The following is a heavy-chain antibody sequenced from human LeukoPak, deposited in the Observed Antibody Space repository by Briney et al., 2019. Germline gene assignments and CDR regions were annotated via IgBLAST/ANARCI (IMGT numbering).Heavy chain of an antibody. J-gene: IGHJ6*02. D-gene: IGHD3/OR15-3a*01. V-gene: IGHV3-9*01. CDR3: AKVIFGDYYGMGV. Sequence: QAGGSLRLSCAASGFTVDDYAMHWVRQAPGKGLEWVSGITWNSGSIGYADSVKGRFTISRDNAKNSLYLQMNSLRAEDTALYYCAKVIFGDYYGMGVWGQGTTVTVSS. CDR2: ITWNSGSI. CDR1: GFTVDDYA.